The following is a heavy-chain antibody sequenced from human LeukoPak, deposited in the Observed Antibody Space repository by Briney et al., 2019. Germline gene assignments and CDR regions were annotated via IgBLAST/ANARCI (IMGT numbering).Heavy chain of an antibody. V-gene: IGHV4-34*01. D-gene: IGHD3-22*01. CDR2: INHSGST. J-gene: IGHJ4*02. CDR3: ARASYSYNINGWVPFDY. Sequence: SETLSLTCAVYGGSFSGYYWSWIRQPPGKGLEWIGEINHSGSTNYNPSLKSRVTISGDTSKNQFSLRLSSVTAADTAVYYCARASYSYNINGWVPFDYWGQGTLVTVSS. CDR1: GGSFSGYY.